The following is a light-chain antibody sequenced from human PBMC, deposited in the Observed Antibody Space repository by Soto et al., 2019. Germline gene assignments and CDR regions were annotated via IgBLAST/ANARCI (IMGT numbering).Light chain of an antibody. CDR2: DAT. CDR1: HNIERW. Sequence: QMTQSPSTLSASVGDRVTITCRASHNIERWMAWYQQKPGRAPSLLIFDATTLHSGVPSRFSGGGSGTEFTLTINGLHTDDFATYYCQQFAKSSTFGQGTTVEIK. J-gene: IGKJ1*01. CDR3: QQFAKSST. V-gene: IGKV1-5*01.